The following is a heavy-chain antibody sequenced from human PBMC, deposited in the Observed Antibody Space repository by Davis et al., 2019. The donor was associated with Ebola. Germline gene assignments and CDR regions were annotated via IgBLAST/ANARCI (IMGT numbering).Heavy chain of an antibody. J-gene: IGHJ4*02. D-gene: IGHD1-26*01. CDR3: GGAWD. V-gene: IGHV3-7*03. Sequence: GESLKISCAASGITFSRSWMSWVRQAPGKGLEWVANIKEDGSEKYYVDSVKGRFTISRDNSRNTLYLQMNSLRAEDTAVYYCGGAWDWGQGTLVTVSS. CDR2: IKEDGSEK. CDR1: GITFSRSW.